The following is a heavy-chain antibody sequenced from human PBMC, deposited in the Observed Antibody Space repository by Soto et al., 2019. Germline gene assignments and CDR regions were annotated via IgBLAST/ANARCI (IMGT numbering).Heavy chain of an antibody. CDR3: AGGQPHRNSSSIRPVNWFDP. CDR1: GGSVSSGDSY. J-gene: IGHJ5*02. D-gene: IGHD1-26*01. V-gene: IGHV4-61*08. CDR2: IYYRGHN. Sequence: QVQLQESGPGLVKPSETLSLTCTVSGGSVSSGDSYWIWIRQPPGNVLEYIGFIYYRGHNKYNASLKDHVAISTAPSHNSFSLQRTSVTDADKAVNFCAGGQPHRNSSSIRPVNWFDPWGQG.